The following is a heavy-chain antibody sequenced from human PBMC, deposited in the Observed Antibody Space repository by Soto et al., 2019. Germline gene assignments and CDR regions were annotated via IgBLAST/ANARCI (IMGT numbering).Heavy chain of an antibody. CDR1: GYTFTIYG. CDR3: ARNTVLLGYLEWLLGGMDD. Sequence: QVQLVQSGAEVKKPGASVKVSCKASGYTFTIYGISWVRQAPGQGLEWMGWISAYNDNTNYAQKLQGRDTMTTETSTNTASMELKRLRSNDTAEYYCARNTVLLGYLEWLLGGMDDWGQGTTVTVSS. J-gene: IGHJ6*02. V-gene: IGHV1-18*01. CDR2: ISAYNDNT. D-gene: IGHD3-3*01.